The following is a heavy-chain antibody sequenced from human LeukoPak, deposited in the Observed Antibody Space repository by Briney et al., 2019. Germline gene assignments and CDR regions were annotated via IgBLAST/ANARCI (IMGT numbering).Heavy chain of an antibody. D-gene: IGHD3-22*01. Sequence: NPGGSLRLSCAASGFTFSNAWMSWVRQAPGKGLEWVGRIKSKTDGGTTDYAAPVKGRFTISRDDSKNTLYLQMNSLKTEDTAVYYCTTDLGSSGYPYYFDYWGQGTLVTVSS. CDR2: IKSKTDGGTT. V-gene: IGHV3-15*01. J-gene: IGHJ4*02. CDR1: GFTFSNAW. CDR3: TTDLGSSGYPYYFDY.